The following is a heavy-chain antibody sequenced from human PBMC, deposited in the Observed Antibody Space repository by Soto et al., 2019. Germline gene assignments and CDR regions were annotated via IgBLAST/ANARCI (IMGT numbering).Heavy chain of an antibody. Sequence: GESLKISCKTSGHRFTTYWISWVRQMPGKGLEYMGKINPTDSETNYSPSFEGHVTFPVDRSTSTAYVRWNSLKASDTAMYYCASPTMTSTSFYYAMDVWGQGTKVTVSS. D-gene: IGHD4-17*01. J-gene: IGHJ6*02. CDR2: INPTDSET. CDR3: ASPTMTSTSFYYAMDV. CDR1: GHRFTTYW. V-gene: IGHV5-10-1*01.